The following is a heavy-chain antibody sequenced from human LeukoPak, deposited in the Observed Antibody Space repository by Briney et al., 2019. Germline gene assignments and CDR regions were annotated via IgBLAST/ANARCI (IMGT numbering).Heavy chain of an antibody. Sequence: GGSLRLSCAASGFTFSSYSMNRVRQAPGKGLEWVSSISSTSSYIYYADSVKGRFTVSRDNAKNSLYLQMNSLRVEDTAVYYCARESSIAVPGTIYWGQGTLVTVSS. V-gene: IGHV3-21*01. J-gene: IGHJ4*02. CDR1: GFTFSSYS. CDR2: ISSTSSYI. D-gene: IGHD6-19*01. CDR3: ARESSIAVPGTIY.